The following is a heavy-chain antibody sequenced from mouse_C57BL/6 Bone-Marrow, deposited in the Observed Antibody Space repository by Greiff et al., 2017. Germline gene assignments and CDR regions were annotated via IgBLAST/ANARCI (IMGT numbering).Heavy chain of an antibody. CDR1: GYTFTSYG. CDR2: IYPRSGNT. Sequence: VQLQQSGAELARPGASVKLSCKASGYTFTSYGISWVKQRTGQGLEWIVEIYPRSGNTYYNEKFKGKATLTADKSSSTAYMELSSLTSEDSAVYFCASGDHGYYFDYWGQGTTLTVSS. CDR3: ASGDHGYYFDY. D-gene: IGHD2-2*01. V-gene: IGHV1-81*01. J-gene: IGHJ2*01.